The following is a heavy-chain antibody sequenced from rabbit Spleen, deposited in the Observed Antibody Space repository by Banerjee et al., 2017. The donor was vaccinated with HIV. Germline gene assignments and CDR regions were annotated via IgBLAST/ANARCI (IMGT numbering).Heavy chain of an antibody. D-gene: IGHD7-1*01. V-gene: IGHV1S45*01. Sequence: QEQLEESGGDLVQPEGSLTLTCTASGFSFSSSYWICWVRQAPGKGLEWIGCIVSGNSNTYYASWAKGRFTISKTSSTTVTLQMTSLTAADTATYFCARGLLDTTAGYSSNLWGQGTLVTVS. CDR3: ARGLLDTTAGYSSNL. J-gene: IGHJ4*01. CDR2: IVSGNSNT. CDR1: GFSFSSSYW.